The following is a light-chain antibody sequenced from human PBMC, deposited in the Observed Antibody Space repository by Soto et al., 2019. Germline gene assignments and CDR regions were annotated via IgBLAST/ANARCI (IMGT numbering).Light chain of an antibody. CDR1: QSISSY. J-gene: IGKJ2*01. Sequence: DIHMTQSPSSLSASVGDRVTITCRASQSISSYLNWYQQKPGKAPKLLIYAASSLQSEVPSRFSGSGSGTDFTLTISSLQPEDFATYYCQQSYSTPPYTFGQGTKLEIK. V-gene: IGKV1-39*01. CDR3: QQSYSTPPYT. CDR2: AAS.